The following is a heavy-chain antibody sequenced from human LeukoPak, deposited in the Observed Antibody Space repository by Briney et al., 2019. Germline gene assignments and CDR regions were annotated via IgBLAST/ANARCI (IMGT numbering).Heavy chain of an antibody. CDR3: ARAAEGTMVRGVTNWFDP. CDR2: INHSGST. CDR1: GGSFSGYY. D-gene: IGHD3-10*01. Sequence: PSETLSLTCAVYGGSFSGYYWSWIRQPPGKGLEWIGDINHSGSTNYNPSLKSRVTISVDTSKNQFSLKLSSVTAADTAVYYCARAAEGTMVRGVTNWFDPWGQGTLVTVSS. V-gene: IGHV4-34*01. J-gene: IGHJ5*02.